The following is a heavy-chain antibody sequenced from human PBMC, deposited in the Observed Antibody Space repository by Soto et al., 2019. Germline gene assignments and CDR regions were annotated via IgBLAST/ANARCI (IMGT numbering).Heavy chain of an antibody. Sequence: EVQLVESGGGLIQPGGSLRLSCAASGFTVSSNYMSWVRQAPGKGLEWVSVIYSGGSTYYADSVKGRFTISRDNSKNTLYLQMNSLSAADTSVYYCARGGSSWTLNWFDPWGQGTLVTVSS. CDR1: GFTVSSNY. V-gene: IGHV3-53*01. J-gene: IGHJ5*02. D-gene: IGHD6-13*01. CDR3: ARGGSSWTLNWFDP. CDR2: IYSGGST.